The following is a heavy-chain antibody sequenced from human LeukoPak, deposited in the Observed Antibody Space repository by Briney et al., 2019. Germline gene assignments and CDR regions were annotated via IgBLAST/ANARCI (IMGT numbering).Heavy chain of an antibody. CDR2: ISGSGGST. J-gene: IGHJ4*02. CDR1: GFTFSSYA. Sequence: GGSLRLSCAASGFTFSSYAMSWVRQAPGKGLEWVSAISGSGGSTYYADSVKGRFTISRDNSKNTLYLQMNSLRAEDTAVYYCAKEQDYYDSSGYLRPFDYWGQGTLVTVSS. D-gene: IGHD3-22*01. V-gene: IGHV3-23*01. CDR3: AKEQDYYDSSGYLRPFDY.